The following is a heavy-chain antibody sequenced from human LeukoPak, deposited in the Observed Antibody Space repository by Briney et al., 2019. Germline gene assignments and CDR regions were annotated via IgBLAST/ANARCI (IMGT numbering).Heavy chain of an antibody. CDR2: ISSSSNYK. CDR1: GFTFSDYY. Sequence: PGGSLRLSCAASGFTFSDYYMSWIRQAPGKGLEWMSYISSSSNYKNYADSVQGRFTISRDNAKSSLYLQMNGLRAVDTAVYYCARHGLYDSTDYWTFQHWGQGTLVTVSS. D-gene: IGHD3-22*01. CDR3: ARHGLYDSTDYWTFQH. V-gene: IGHV3-11*06. J-gene: IGHJ1*01.